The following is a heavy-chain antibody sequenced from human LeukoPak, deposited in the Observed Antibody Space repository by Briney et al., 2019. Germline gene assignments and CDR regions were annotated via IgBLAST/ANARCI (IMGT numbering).Heavy chain of an antibody. J-gene: IGHJ4*02. D-gene: IGHD3-3*01. CDR1: GGSISSYY. CDR3: ACRFWSGYYNY. Sequence: SETLSLTCTGSGGSISSYYWSWIRQPPGKGLEWIGYIYYSGSTNYNPSLKSRVTISVDTPKNQFSLKLSSVTAADPAAYYCACRFWSGYYNYWGQRPLLSVPS. V-gene: IGHV4-59*01. CDR2: IYYSGST.